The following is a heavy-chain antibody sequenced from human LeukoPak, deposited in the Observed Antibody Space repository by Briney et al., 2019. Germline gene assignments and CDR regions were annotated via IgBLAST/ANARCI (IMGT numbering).Heavy chain of an antibody. Sequence: SGTLSLTCAVSGGSIGSSNWWAWVRQPPGKGLEWIGEIYPSGSTNYNPSLKSRVTVSVDKSKNQFSLRLTSVTAADTAVYYCARDQGGGRHARVAFDIWGQGTMVTVSS. D-gene: IGHD1-26*01. CDR1: GGSIGSSNW. CDR3: ARDQGGGRHARVAFDI. CDR2: IYPSGST. V-gene: IGHV4-4*02. J-gene: IGHJ3*02.